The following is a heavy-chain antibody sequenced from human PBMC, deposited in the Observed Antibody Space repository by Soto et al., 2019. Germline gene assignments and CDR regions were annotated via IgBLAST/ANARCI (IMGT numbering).Heavy chain of an antibody. CDR2: IYYSGST. V-gene: IGHV4-59*01. CDR3: ARGSYDFWSGYSPKNWFDP. D-gene: IGHD3-3*01. J-gene: IGHJ5*02. CDR1: GGSISSYY. Sequence: SETLSLTCTVSGGSISSYYWSWIRQPPGKGLEWIGYIYYSGSTNYNPSLKSRVTISVDTSKNQFSLKLSSVTAADTAVYYCARGSYDFWSGYSPKNWFDPWGQGTLVTVSS.